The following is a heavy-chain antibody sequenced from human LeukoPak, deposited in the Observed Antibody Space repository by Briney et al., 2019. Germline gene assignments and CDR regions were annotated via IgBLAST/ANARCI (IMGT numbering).Heavy chain of an antibody. V-gene: IGHV4-59*01. CDR2: ICYSGCT. J-gene: IGHJ3*02. D-gene: IGHD6-19*01. CDR1: GGSMQRDY. Sequence: SETLSLTCTVSGGSMQRDYWGWLWQPPGKGVEGIGYICYSGCTNQNPSLKRRVHISVDTYQNQLSPTLTSVTAADTAVYYCAISIAVDGNDAFDIWGRGTMVTVSS. CDR3: AISIAVDGNDAFDI.